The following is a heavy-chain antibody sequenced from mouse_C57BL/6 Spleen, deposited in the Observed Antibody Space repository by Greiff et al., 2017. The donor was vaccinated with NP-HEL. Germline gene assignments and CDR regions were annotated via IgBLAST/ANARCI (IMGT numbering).Heavy chain of an antibody. Sequence: EVQLQQSVAELVRPGASVKLSCTASGFNIKNTYMHWVKQRPEQGLEWIGRIDPANGNTKYAPKFQGKATITADTSSNTAYLQLSSLTSEDTAIYYCALYYYGSSYGVDYWGQGTTLTVSS. CDR2: IDPANGNT. V-gene: IGHV14-3*01. CDR3: ALYYYGSSYGVDY. CDR1: GFNIKNTY. D-gene: IGHD1-1*01. J-gene: IGHJ2*01.